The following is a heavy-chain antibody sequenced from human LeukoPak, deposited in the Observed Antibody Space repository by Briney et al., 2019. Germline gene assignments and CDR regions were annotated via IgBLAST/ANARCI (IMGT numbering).Heavy chain of an antibody. CDR1: GGSISSYY. Sequence: PSETLSLTCTVSGGSISSYYWSWIRQPPGKGLEWIGYIYDSVFTKYNPSLKSRVTISVDTSKSQFSLRLSSVTAADTAVHYCAREASHYYDSSGYYWGQGTLVTVSS. V-gene: IGHV4-59*12. D-gene: IGHD3-22*01. CDR2: IYDSVFT. CDR3: AREASHYYDSSGYY. J-gene: IGHJ4*02.